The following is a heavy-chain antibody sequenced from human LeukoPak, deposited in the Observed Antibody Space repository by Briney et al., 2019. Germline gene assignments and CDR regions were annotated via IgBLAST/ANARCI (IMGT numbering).Heavy chain of an antibody. J-gene: IGHJ4*02. Sequence: PSENLSLTCTVSGGSISGGYWSWIRQPPGRGLEWIDYVYTSGSTNYNPSLKSRVTISVDTSKSQFALKLSSVTAADTAVYYCAKSYFDYSTYYSYYFNLWGQGALVTVSS. D-gene: IGHD4-11*01. CDR3: AKSYFDYSTYYSYYFNL. CDR2: VYTSGST. CDR1: GGSISGGY. V-gene: IGHV4-4*09.